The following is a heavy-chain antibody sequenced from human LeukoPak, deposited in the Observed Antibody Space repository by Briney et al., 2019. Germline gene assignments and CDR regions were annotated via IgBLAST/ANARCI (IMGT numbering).Heavy chain of an antibody. D-gene: IGHD3-10*01. V-gene: IGHV1-8*01. J-gene: IGHJ6*02. CDR2: MNPNSGNT. CDR3: ARGPYYYGSGSYLYYYYGMDV. CDR1: GYTFTSYD. Sequence: ASVKVSCKASGYTFTSYDINWVRQATGQGLKWMGWMNPNSGNTGYAQKFQGRVTMTRNTSISTAYMELSSLRSEDTAVYYCARGPYYYGSGSYLYYYYGMDVWGQGTTVTVSS.